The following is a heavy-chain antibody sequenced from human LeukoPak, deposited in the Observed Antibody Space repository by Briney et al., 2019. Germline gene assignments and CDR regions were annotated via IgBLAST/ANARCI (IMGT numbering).Heavy chain of an antibody. D-gene: IGHD6-19*01. V-gene: IGHV1-69*13. CDR3: ARGSGWYRIDY. CDR2: IIPIFGTA. CDR1: GGTFSSYA. J-gene: IGHJ4*02. Sequence: SVKVSCKASGGTFSSYAISWVRQAPGQRLEWMGGIIPIFGTANYAQKFQGRVTITADESTSTAYMELSSLRSEDTAVYYCARGSGWYRIDYWGQGTLVTVSS.